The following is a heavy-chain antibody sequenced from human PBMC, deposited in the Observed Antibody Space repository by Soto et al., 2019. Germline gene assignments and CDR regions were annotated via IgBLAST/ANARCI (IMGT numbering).Heavy chain of an antibody. D-gene: IGHD3-10*01. CDR2: TYYRSKWYN. J-gene: IGHJ6*02. Sequence: SQTLSLTCAISGDSVSSNSAAWNWIRQSPSRGLEWLGRTYYRSKWYNDYAVSVKSRITINPDTSKNQFSLQLNSVTPEDTAVYYCARGVTMVRGVDYYGMDVWGQGTTVTVSS. CDR1: GDSVSSNSAA. CDR3: ARGVTMVRGVDYYGMDV. V-gene: IGHV6-1*01.